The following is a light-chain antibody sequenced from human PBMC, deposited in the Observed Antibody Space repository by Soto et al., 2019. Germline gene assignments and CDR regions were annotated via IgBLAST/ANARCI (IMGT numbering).Light chain of an antibody. CDR1: QSVSSY. J-gene: IGKJ5*01. V-gene: IGKV3-11*01. Sequence: EIVLTQSPATLSLSPGERATLSCRASQSVSSYLAWYQQKPGQAPRLLIYDASNRATGIPARFSGSGSGTDFPLTISSLEPEDFAVYYCQQRANVITFGQGTRLEIK. CDR2: DAS. CDR3: QQRANVIT.